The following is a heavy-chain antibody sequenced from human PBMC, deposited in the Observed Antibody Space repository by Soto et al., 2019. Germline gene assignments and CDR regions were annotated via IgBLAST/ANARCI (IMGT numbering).Heavy chain of an antibody. CDR1: GFSFGDSP. Sequence: GGSLRLSCVASGFSFGDSPMSWVRQAPGRGLEWVSAITEAGGGIYYAPSVKGRFAVSRDNSKNTLFLEMNRLRVDDTAIYYCAKNLPVGGLCYWCPTVNWGQGALVTVSS. CDR2: ITEAGGGI. D-gene: IGHD2-21*02. V-gene: IGHV3-23*01. J-gene: IGHJ4*02. CDR3: AKNLPVGGLCYWCPTVN.